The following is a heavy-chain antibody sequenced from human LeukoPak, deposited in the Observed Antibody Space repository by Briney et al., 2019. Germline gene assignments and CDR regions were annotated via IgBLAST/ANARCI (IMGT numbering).Heavy chain of an antibody. V-gene: IGHV1-3*01. J-gene: IGHJ4*02. CDR2: IKAGNGDT. CDR3: ARDDCGDTCYPGGY. D-gene: IGHD2-21*01. Sequence: ASVKVSCKASGYIFTKYVVHWVRQAPGHSPEWIGWIKAGNGDTKYSQNFQDRLTITRDTSASTVYMELSSLTSEDTALYYCARDDCGDTCYPGGYWGQGTLVTVSS. CDR1: GYIFTKYV.